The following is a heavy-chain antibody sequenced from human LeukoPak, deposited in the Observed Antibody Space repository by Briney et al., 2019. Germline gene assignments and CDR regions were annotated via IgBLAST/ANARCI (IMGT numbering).Heavy chain of an antibody. CDR3: AKAKSLSIVVVTCDAFDI. D-gene: IGHD2-21*02. V-gene: IGHV3-7*03. CDR2: IKQDGSEK. J-gene: IGHJ3*02. CDR1: EFTFSSYW. Sequence: GGSLRLSCAASEFTFSSYWMSWVRQAPGKGLEWVASIKQDGSEKYYVDSVKGRFTLSRDNAKNSLYLQMNSLRAEDTAVYYCAKAKSLSIVVVTCDAFDIWGQGTMVTVSS.